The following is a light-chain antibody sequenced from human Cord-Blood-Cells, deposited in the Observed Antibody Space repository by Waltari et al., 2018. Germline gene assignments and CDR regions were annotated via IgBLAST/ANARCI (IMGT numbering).Light chain of an antibody. CDR1: SSDVGSYNL. J-gene: IGLJ2*01. CDR3: CSYAGSTV. CDR2: EGS. V-gene: IGLV2-23*01. Sequence: QSALTQPASVSGSPGQSITISCTGTSSDVGSYNLVSWYQQHPGKAPKLMIYEGSKRPSGVSNRFSGSKSGNTASLTISGLQAEDEADYYCCSYAGSTVFGGGTKLIVL.